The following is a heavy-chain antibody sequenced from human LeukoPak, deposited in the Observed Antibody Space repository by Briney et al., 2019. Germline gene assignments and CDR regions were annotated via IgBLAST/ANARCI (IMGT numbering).Heavy chain of an antibody. CDR3: ARGSVIAVADP. CDR1: GYTFIDYY. D-gene: IGHD6-19*01. CDR2: INPSSGGA. V-gene: IGHV1-2*06. Sequence: ASVKVSCKASGYTFIDYYIHWVRQAPGHGLEWMGRINPSSGGANYAQKFQGRVTMTRDTSISAAYMELSSLRSEDTAVYYCARGSVIAVADPWGQGTLVTVSS. J-gene: IGHJ5*02.